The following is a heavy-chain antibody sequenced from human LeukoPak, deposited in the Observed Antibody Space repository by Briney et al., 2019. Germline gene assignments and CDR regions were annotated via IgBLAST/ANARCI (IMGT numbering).Heavy chain of an antibody. Sequence: PGRSLRLSCTTSGFTFGDYGLSWFRQGPGKGLQWVGFIRSKTYGGTIEYAASVKGRFTISRDGSKSIAYLQMNSLKTEDTAVYYCARAPYYDFILDYWGQGTLVTVSS. CDR3: ARAPYYDFILDY. CDR2: IRSKTYGGTI. J-gene: IGHJ4*02. D-gene: IGHD3-3*01. CDR1: GFTFGDYG. V-gene: IGHV3-49*01.